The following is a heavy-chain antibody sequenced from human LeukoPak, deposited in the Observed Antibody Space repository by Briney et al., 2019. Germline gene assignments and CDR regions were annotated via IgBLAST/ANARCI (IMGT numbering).Heavy chain of an antibody. CDR1: GGSISSYY. J-gene: IGHJ4*02. CDR2: IYYSGSP. Sequence: SKTLSLTCTVSGGSISSYYWSWIRQPPGKGLEWIGYIYYSGSPNYNPSLKSRVTISVDTSKNQFSLKLSSVTAADTAVYYCASFYGSARFDYWGQGTLVTVSS. CDR3: ASFYGSARFDY. D-gene: IGHD3-10*01. V-gene: IGHV4-59*01.